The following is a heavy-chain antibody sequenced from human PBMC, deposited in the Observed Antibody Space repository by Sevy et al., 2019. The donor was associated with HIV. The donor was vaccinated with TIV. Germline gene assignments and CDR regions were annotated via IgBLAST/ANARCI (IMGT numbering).Heavy chain of an antibody. D-gene: IGHD3-10*01. Sequence: GESLKISCKGSGYSFANYWIGWVRQMPGKGLEWMGIIYPRDSDTRYSPSFQGLVTISAVKSITTAYLQWSSLKASDTAMYYCARQPAGGEDYFDYWGQGTLVTVSS. CDR1: GYSFANYW. J-gene: IGHJ4*02. CDR2: IYPRDSDT. CDR3: ARQPAGGEDYFDY. V-gene: IGHV5-51*01.